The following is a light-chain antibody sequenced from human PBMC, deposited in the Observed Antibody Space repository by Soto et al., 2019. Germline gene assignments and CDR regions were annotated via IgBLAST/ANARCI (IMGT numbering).Light chain of an antibody. Sequence: QSALTQPRSVSGSPGQSVTISCTGTSSDVGGYNYVSWYQQHPGKAPKRMVSDVSKRPSGVPDRFSGSKSGNTASLTISGLQAEDEADYYCCSYAGSYTWVFGGGTKVTVL. J-gene: IGLJ3*02. CDR1: SSDVGGYNY. V-gene: IGLV2-11*01. CDR2: DVS. CDR3: CSYAGSYTWV.